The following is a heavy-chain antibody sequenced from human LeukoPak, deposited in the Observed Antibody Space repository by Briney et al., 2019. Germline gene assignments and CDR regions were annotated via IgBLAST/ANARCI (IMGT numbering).Heavy chain of an antibody. CDR1: ALTFSNYV. J-gene: IGHJ3*02. D-gene: IGHD3-22*01. V-gene: IGHV3-23*01. Sequence: QAGGSLRLSCPASALTFSNYVMSWVRQAPGKGLEWVSTISASGERTYHADSVRGRFTISRDNSKNTLHLQMNSLRADDTAVYYCAKAGPGTMTFDAFDIWGQGTVVTASS. CDR2: ISASGERT. CDR3: AKAGPGTMTFDAFDI.